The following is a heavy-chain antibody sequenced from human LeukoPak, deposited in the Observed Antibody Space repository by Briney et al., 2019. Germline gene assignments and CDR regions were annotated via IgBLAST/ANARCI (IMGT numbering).Heavy chain of an antibody. CDR2: IYYSGTT. CDR3: ARQPATSSGWYVGFDY. V-gene: IGHV4-59*08. D-gene: IGHD6-19*01. J-gene: IGHJ4*02. Sequence: SETLSLTCTVSGGSISSYYWSWIRQPPGKGLEWIGYIYYSGTTNYNPSLKSRVTISVDTSKNQFSLKLSSVTAADTAVYYCARQPATSSGWYVGFDYWGQGTLVTVSS. CDR1: GGSISSYY.